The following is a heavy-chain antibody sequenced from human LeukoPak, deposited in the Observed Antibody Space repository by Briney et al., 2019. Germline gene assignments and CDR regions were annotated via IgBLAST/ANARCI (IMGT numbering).Heavy chain of an antibody. V-gene: IGHV3-30*18. J-gene: IGHJ3*02. D-gene: IGHD3-22*01. Sequence: GRSLRLSCAASGFTFSSYGMHWVRQAPGKGLEWVAVISYDGSNKYYADSVKGRFTISRDNSKNTLYLQMNSLRAEDTAVYYCAKDLGIVVVIEAFDIWGQGTMVTVSS. CDR2: ISYDGSNK. CDR3: AKDLGIVVVIEAFDI. CDR1: GFTFSSYG.